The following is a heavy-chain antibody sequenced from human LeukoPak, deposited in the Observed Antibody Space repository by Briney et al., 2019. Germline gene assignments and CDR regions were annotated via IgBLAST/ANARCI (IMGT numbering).Heavy chain of an antibody. CDR3: ARGDYYDSSDHFNDAFDV. J-gene: IGHJ3*01. Sequence: GGSLRLSCGASGFTFSDYYMCWIRQAPGKGLEWVSYISSSGSTIYYADSVKGRFTISRDNAKRSLYLQMNSLRAEDTAVYYCARGDYYDSSDHFNDAFDVWGQGTMVTVSS. CDR2: ISSSGSTI. D-gene: IGHD3-22*01. V-gene: IGHV3-11*04. CDR1: GFTFSDYY.